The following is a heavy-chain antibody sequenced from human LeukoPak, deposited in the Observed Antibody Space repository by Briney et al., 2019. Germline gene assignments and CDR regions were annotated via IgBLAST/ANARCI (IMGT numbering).Heavy chain of an antibody. J-gene: IGHJ4*02. CDR1: GFNVGSSY. CDR3: AVRHYLDSSDEP. CDR2: IYSGGST. Sequence: PGGSLRLSCAASGFNVGSSYMSWVRQAPGKGLEWVSVIYSGGSTHYVESVKGRFTISRDNSKNTLYLQMDSLRAEDTAVYYCAVRHYLDSSDEPWGQGTLVTVSS. D-gene: IGHD3-22*01. V-gene: IGHV3-53*01.